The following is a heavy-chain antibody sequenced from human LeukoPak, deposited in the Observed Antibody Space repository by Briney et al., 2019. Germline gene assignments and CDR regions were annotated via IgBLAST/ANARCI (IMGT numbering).Heavy chain of an antibody. V-gene: IGHV3-48*03. CDR2: ISSSGSTI. CDR1: GFTFSSYE. Sequence: GGSLRLSCAASGFTFSSYEMNWVRQAPGKGLEWVSYISSSGSTIYYADSVKGRFTISRDNAKNTLYLQMNSLRAEDTAVYYCARGPLYYYGSGSYYVSAYFDYWGQGTLVTVSS. D-gene: IGHD3-10*01. J-gene: IGHJ4*02. CDR3: ARGPLYYYGSGSYYVSAYFDY.